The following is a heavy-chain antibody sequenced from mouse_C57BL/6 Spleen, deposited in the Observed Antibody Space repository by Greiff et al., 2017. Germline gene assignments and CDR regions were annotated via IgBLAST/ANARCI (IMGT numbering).Heavy chain of an antibody. V-gene: IGHV1-53*01. J-gene: IGHJ3*01. Sequence: VQLQQPGTELVKPGASVKLSCKASGYTFTSYWMHWVKQRPGQGLEWIGNINPSNGGTNYNEKFKSKATLTVDKSSSTAYMQLSSLTSEDSAVYYCSSYDYEGQAWFAYWGQGTLVTVSA. D-gene: IGHD2-4*01. CDR2: INPSNGGT. CDR1: GYTFTSYW. CDR3: SSYDYEGQAWFAY.